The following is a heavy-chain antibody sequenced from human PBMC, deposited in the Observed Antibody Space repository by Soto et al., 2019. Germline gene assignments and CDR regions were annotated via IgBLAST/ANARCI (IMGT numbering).Heavy chain of an antibody. CDR3: AKTPLTTLLGIFWFDP. CDR2: IGASGDGT. V-gene: IGHV3-23*01. Sequence: EVQLLESGGGLVQPGGSLRLSCAASGFTFNSYAMSWDRQAPGKGLEWVSAIGASGDGTYYADAVKGRFTISRDNSKNALYLEMNSLRAEDTALHYCAKTPLTTLLGIFWFDPWGQGTLVTVSS. CDR1: GFTFNSYA. D-gene: IGHD7-27*01. J-gene: IGHJ5*02.